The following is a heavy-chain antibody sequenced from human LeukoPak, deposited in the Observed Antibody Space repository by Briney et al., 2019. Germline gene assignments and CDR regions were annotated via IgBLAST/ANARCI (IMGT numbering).Heavy chain of an antibody. J-gene: IGHJ4*02. CDR1: GGSISSGSNY. CDR3: AREGCSGGSCYHDY. Sequence: SQTLSLTCSVSGGSISSGSNYWSWLRQPAGKGLEWIGRIHTSGSTNYNLSLKSRVTISGDTSKNQFSLKLSSVTAADTAVYYCAREGCSGGSCYHDYWGQGTLVTVSS. CDR2: IHTSGST. V-gene: IGHV4-61*02. D-gene: IGHD2-15*01.